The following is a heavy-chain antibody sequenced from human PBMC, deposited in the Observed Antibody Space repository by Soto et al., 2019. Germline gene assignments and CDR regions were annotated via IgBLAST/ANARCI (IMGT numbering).Heavy chain of an antibody. J-gene: IGHJ4*02. CDR3: THAMLYCTGGSCTTWFDY. CDR1: GFSLSTSGVG. CDR2: IYWDDDK. D-gene: IGHD2-15*01. Sequence: QITLKESGPTLVKPTQTLTLTCTFSGFSLSTSGVGVGWIRQPAGKALERLALIYWDDDKRYSPSLNSRLTITKDTSKNQVVLTMTNMDPVDTATYYCTHAMLYCTGGSCTTWFDYWGQGTLVTVSS. V-gene: IGHV2-5*02.